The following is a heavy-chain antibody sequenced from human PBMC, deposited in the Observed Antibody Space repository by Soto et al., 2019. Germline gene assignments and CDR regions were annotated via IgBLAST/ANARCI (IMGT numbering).Heavy chain of an antibody. CDR1: GYTFTSYD. J-gene: IGHJ4*02. CDR3: ASAGYYYDSSGYYYFDY. Sequence: QVQLVQSGAEVKKPGASVKVSCKASGYTFTSYDINWVRQATGQGLEWMGWMNPNSGNTGYAQKFQRRVTMTRNTSISTAYMELSSLRSEDTAVYYCASAGYYYDSSGYYYFDYWGQGTLVTVSS. V-gene: IGHV1-8*01. D-gene: IGHD3-22*01. CDR2: MNPNSGNT.